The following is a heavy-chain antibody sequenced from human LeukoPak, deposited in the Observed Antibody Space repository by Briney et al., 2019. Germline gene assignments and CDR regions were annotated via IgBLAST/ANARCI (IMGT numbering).Heavy chain of an antibody. Sequence: GGSLRFSCAASGFTFSSYAMNWVRQTPGKGLEWVSAISGRGGRTYYADSVKGRFTISRDNSKNTLYLQLNSLRAEDTTVYYSAKTTYASNSSGWYNHFDYWGQGTLVTVSS. V-gene: IGHV3-23*01. CDR2: ISGRGGRT. D-gene: IGHD6-19*01. CDR1: GFTFSSYA. J-gene: IGHJ4*02. CDR3: AKTTYASNSSGWYNHFDY.